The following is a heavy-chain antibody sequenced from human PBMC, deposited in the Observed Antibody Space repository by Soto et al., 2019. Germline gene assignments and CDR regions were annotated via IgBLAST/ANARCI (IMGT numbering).Heavy chain of an antibody. V-gene: IGHV4-31*02. D-gene: IGHD3-22*01. CDR2: IYYSGST. CDR1: GGTISSGGYY. Sequence: ASETLSLTCTASGGTISSGGYYWSWIRQHPGPGLEWIGYIYYSGSTYYNPSLKSRVTISVDTSKNQFSLKMSSVPAANTAVYYCALTPCYSSGFSASGEYFQHWGQGTLVTVYS. CDR3: ALTPCYSSGFSASGEYFQH. J-gene: IGHJ1*01.